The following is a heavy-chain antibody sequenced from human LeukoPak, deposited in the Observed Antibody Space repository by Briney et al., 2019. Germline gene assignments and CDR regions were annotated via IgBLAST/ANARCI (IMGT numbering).Heavy chain of an antibody. J-gene: IGHJ4*02. D-gene: IGHD3-22*01. CDR1: GYSSSGYY. Sequence: ASVKVSCKASGYSSSGYYMNWVRQAPGQGLEWMGWINPKSGGTNYAQKFQGRVTMTRDTPINTAYMDLSRLTSDDTAMYYCARGPSSDSRGLDYFDYWGQGTLVTVSS. CDR3: ARGPSSDSRGLDYFDY. CDR2: INPKSGGT. V-gene: IGHV1-2*02.